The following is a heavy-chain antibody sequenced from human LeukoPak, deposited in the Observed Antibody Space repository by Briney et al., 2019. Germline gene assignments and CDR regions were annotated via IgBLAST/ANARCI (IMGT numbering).Heavy chain of an antibody. J-gene: IGHJ3*02. CDR2: IRSKADSYAT. CDR3: ARDDCSGGSCYGDAFDI. V-gene: IGHV3-73*01. CDR1: GFAFSGSA. D-gene: IGHD2-15*01. Sequence: GGSLKLSCAASGFAFSGSAMHWVRQASGNGLEWVGRIRSKADSYATAYAASVKGRFTISRDNSKNTLYLQMNSLRAEDTAVYYCARDDCSGGSCYGDAFDIWGQGTMVTVSS.